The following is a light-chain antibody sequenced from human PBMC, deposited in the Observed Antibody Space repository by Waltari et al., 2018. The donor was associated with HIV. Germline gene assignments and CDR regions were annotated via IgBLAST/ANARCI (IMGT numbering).Light chain of an antibody. CDR2: DVT. J-gene: IGLJ2*01. CDR1: GSDVGNFNF. Sequence: QSALTQPRSVSGSPGQSVTISCTRTGSDVGNFNFVSWYQHLPAKAPKLLIYDVTKRPSGVPDRFSGSKSGDTASLTISGLQAEDDADYYCCTYAARYVLFGGGTNLTVL. V-gene: IGLV2-11*01. CDR3: CTYAARYVL.